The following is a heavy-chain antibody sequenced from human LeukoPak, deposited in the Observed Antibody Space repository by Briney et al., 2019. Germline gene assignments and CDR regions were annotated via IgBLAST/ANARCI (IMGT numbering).Heavy chain of an antibody. CDR3: ARGAPGSYCSGGSCPYFDY. V-gene: IGHV1-8*01. D-gene: IGHD2-15*01. J-gene: IGHJ4*02. CDR1: GYTFTSYD. CDR2: VNPKSGHT. Sequence: ASVKVSCKASGYTFTSYDINWVRQATGQGLEWMGWVNPKSGHTGYAQKFQGRVTMTRNTSISTAYMDLSSLRSEDTAVYYCARGAPGSYCSGGSCPYFDYWGQGTLVSVSS.